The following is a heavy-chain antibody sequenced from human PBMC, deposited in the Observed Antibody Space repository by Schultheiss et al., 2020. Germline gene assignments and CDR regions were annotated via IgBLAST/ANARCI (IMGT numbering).Heavy chain of an antibody. CDR1: GGTFSSYA. V-gene: IGHV1-69*06. CDR2: IIPIFGTA. Sequence: SVKVSCKASGGTFSSYAISWVRQAPGQGLEWMGGIIPIFGTANYAQKFQGRVTITADKSTSTAYMELSSLRSKDTAVYYCARGYDFWSGYYEGASYYFDYWGQGTLVTVSS. J-gene: IGHJ4*02. D-gene: IGHD3-3*01. CDR3: ARGYDFWSGYYEGASYYFDY.